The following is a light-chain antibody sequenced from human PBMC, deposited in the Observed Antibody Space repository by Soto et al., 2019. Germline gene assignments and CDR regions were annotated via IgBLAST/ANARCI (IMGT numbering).Light chain of an antibody. V-gene: IGKV3-11*01. CDR1: QSVSSY. CDR2: DAS. CDR3: QLRSNWPPWT. J-gene: IGKJ1*01. Sequence: EIVLTQSPATLSLSPGERATLSCRASQSVSSYLAWYQQKPGQAPRLLIYDASNRATGIPARFSGSGSGTDFTLTISSLEPEDFAVYYCQLRSNWPPWTFGQSTKVDIK.